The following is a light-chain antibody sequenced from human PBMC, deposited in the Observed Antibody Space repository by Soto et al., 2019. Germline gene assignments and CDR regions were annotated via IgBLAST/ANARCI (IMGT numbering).Light chain of an antibody. CDR1: QSVSNNY. CDR3: QHYDSLPIT. Sequence: EIVLTQSPGTLSLSPGERATLSCRASQSVSNNYLAWYQQKPGQPPRLLIYGASSRATGIPDRFSGSRSGTDDTITISRLEPEDFAVFYCQHYDSLPITFGQGTRLEI. V-gene: IGKV3-20*01. CDR2: GAS. J-gene: IGKJ5*01.